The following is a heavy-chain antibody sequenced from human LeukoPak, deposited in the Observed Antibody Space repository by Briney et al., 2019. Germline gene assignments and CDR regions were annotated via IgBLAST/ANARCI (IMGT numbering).Heavy chain of an antibody. CDR1: GFTFSSFW. J-gene: IGHJ4*02. Sequence: GGSLRLSCAASGFTFSSFWMSWVRQAPGKGLEWVADIKQDGSEKYYVDSVKGRFTISRDSAKNSLNLQMNSLRVEDTAVYYCARDRIGWFDYWGQGTLVTVSS. CDR2: IKQDGSEK. V-gene: IGHV3-7*01. D-gene: IGHD2-15*01. CDR3: ARDRIGWFDY.